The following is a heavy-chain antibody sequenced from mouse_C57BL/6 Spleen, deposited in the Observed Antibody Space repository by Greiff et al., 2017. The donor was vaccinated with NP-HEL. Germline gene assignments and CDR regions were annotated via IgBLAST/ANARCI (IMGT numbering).Heavy chain of an antibody. CDR1: GYSITSGYY. D-gene: IGHD2-4*01. J-gene: IGHJ2*01. V-gene: IGHV3-6*01. Sequence: EVQLKESGPGLVKPSQSLSLTCSVTGYSITSGYYWNWIRQFPGNKLEWMGYISYDGSNNYNPTLKNRITITRDTSKNQFFLKLNSVTTEDTATYYCARKGYDYDGFYFDYWGQGTTLTVSS. CDR2: ISYDGSN. CDR3: ARKGYDYDGFYFDY.